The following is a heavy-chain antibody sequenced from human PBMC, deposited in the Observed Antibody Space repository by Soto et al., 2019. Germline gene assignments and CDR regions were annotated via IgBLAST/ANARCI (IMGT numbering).Heavy chain of an antibody. CDR3: ARHGSSWINWFDP. J-gene: IGHJ5*02. D-gene: IGHD6-13*01. CDR1: GYSFTSYW. V-gene: IGHV5-51*01. CDR2: IYPGDSDT. Sequence: GESLKISCMGSGYSFTSYWIGWVRQMPGKGLEWMGIIYPGDSDTRYSPSFQGQVTISADKSISTAYLQWSSLKASDTAMYYCARHGSSWINWFDPWGQGTLVTVSS.